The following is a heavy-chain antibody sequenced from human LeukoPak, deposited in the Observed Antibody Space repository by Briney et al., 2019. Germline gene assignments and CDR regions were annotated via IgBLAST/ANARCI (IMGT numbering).Heavy chain of an antibody. CDR1: GGTFSSYA. CDR2: IIPIFGTA. Sequence: ASVKVSCKASGGTFSSYAISWVRQAPGQGLEWMGGIIPIFGTANYAQKFQGRVTITTDESTSTAYMELSSLRSEDTAVYYCASQSEMATIYNWFDPWGQGTLVTVSS. CDR3: ASQSEMATIYNWFDP. J-gene: IGHJ5*02. D-gene: IGHD5-24*01. V-gene: IGHV1-69*05.